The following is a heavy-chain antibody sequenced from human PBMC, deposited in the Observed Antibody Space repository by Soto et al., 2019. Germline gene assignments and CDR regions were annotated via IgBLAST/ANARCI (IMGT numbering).Heavy chain of an antibody. D-gene: IGHD3-3*01. Sequence: GGSLRLSCTASGFTFGDYAMSWFRQAPGKGLEWVGFIRSKAYGGTTEYAASVKGRFTTSRDDSKSIAYLQMNSLKTEDTAVYYCTRGGDYDFWSGNHYYYYGMDVWGQGTTVTVSS. CDR1: GFTFGDYA. CDR2: IRSKAYGGTT. J-gene: IGHJ6*02. CDR3: TRGGDYDFWSGNHYYYYGMDV. V-gene: IGHV3-49*03.